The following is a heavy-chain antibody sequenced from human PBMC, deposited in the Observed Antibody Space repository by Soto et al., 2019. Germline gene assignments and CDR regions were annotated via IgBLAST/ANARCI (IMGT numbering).Heavy chain of an antibody. CDR2: ISGSGGST. CDR3: AKDPLSSYCGGDCYSGGFDP. J-gene: IGHJ5*02. V-gene: IGHV3-23*01. Sequence: PGGSLRLSCAASGFTFSSYAMSWVRQAPGKGLEWVSAISGSGGSTYYADSVKGRFTISRDNSKNTLYLQMNSLRAEDTAVYYCAKDPLSSYCGGDCYSGGFDPWGQGTLVTVSS. D-gene: IGHD2-21*02. CDR1: GFTFSSYA.